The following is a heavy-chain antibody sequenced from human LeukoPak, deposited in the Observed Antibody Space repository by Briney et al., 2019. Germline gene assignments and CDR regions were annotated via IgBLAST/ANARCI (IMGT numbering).Heavy chain of an antibody. Sequence: ASVKVSCKASGYTFTGYYMHWVRQAPGQGLERMGRINPNSGGTNYAQKFQGRVTMTRDTSISTAYMELSRLRSDDTAVYYCAREFVGSYYDYYFDYWGPGNPGHRLL. CDR1: GYTFTGYY. CDR3: AREFVGSYYDYYFDY. V-gene: IGHV1-2*06. CDR2: INPNSGGT. J-gene: IGHJ4*02. D-gene: IGHD3-10*01.